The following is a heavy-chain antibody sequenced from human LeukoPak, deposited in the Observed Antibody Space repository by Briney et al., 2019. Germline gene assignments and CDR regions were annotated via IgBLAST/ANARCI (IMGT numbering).Heavy chain of an antibody. V-gene: IGHV3-7*03. CDR1: GFTFSSYW. Sequence: PGGSLRLSCAASGFTFSSYWMSWVRQAPGKGREWVANIKQDGSEKYYVDSVKGRFTISRDNAKNQLYLQVNTLRAEDTAVYYCARALVGCSGGSCYSAYFDYWPQGTLVSVSS. J-gene: IGHJ4*02. CDR2: IKQDGSEK. CDR3: ARALVGCSGGSCYSAYFDY. D-gene: IGHD2-15*01.